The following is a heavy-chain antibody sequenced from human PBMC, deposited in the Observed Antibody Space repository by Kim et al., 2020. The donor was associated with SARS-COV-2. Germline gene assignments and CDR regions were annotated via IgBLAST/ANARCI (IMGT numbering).Heavy chain of an antibody. CDR3: ARGGVVVSATRNWLDP. V-gene: IGHV4-34*01. Sequence: SETLSLTCAVYGGSFSGYYWSWIRQPPGKGLEWMGEINHSGSTNYNPSLKSRVTISVDTSKNQFSLKLSSVTAADTAVYYCARGGVVVSATRNWLDPCG. CDR2: INHSGST. CDR1: GGSFSGYY. D-gene: IGHD2-15*01. J-gene: IGHJ5*02.